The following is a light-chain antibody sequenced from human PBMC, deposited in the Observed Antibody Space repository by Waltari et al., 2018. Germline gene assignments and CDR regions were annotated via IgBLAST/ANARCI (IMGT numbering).Light chain of an antibody. J-gene: IGKJ1*01. CDR3: QQYQNWPRT. Sequence: EIVMTQSPATLSVSPGERATLSCRANQTVRSNLAWYQQKPGKATRLIIYCASTRATGIPARFSASGSGTEFTLTIRALQSEDFAVYYCQQYQNWPRTFGQGTKVEIK. V-gene: IGKV3-15*01. CDR1: QTVRSN. CDR2: CAS.